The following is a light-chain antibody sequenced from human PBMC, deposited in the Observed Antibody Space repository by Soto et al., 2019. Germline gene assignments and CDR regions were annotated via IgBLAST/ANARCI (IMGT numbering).Light chain of an antibody. J-gene: IGKJ4*01. V-gene: IGKV3-20*01. CDR1: QSVGNNN. CDR3: QQYANSPRT. CDR2: GAS. Sequence: EIVLTQSPGTLSLSPGERATLSCRASQSVGNNNLAWYQQKPGQAPRLLIYGASSRATGIPNRFSGSGSGTDLTLTISRLEPEDFAVYYCQQYANSPRTFGGGTKVEIK.